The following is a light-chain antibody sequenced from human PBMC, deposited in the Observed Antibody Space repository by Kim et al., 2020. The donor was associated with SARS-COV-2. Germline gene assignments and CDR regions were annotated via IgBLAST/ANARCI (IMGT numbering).Light chain of an antibody. CDR2: AAV. Sequence: SASVGDKVTVTCQTSQNISNYLNWYHQKPGEAPKLLIYAAVTLQGGVSSRFSASGSGTDFTLMITSLQPEDLATYYCQQSYRIPYAFAQGTKLEI. CDR3: QQSYRIPYA. V-gene: IGKV1-39*01. CDR1: QNISNY. J-gene: IGKJ2*01.